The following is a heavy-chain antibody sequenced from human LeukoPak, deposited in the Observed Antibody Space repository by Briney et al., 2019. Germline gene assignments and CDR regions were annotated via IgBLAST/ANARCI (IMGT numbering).Heavy chain of an antibody. J-gene: IGHJ6*02. V-gene: IGHV4-39*07. CDR3: ARDDCGGRPCGMDV. Sequence: SETLSLTCTVSGGSISSSSSYWGWIRQPPGKGLEWIGSIYYSGSTYYNPSLKSRVTISVDTSKNQFSLKLSSVTAADTAVYYCARDDCGGRPCGMDVWGQGTTVTVSS. D-gene: IGHD2-21*01. CDR2: IYYSGST. CDR1: GGSISSSSSY.